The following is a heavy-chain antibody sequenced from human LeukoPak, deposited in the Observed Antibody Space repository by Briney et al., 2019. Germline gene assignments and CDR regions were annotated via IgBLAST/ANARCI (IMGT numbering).Heavy chain of an antibody. J-gene: IGHJ6*02. Sequence: GGSLRLSYAASGFTVSSNYMSWVRQAPGKGLEWVSVIYSGGSTYYADSVKGRFTIPRDNSKNTLYLQMNSLRAEDTAVYYCARDEGYCSSTSCQNYYYYGMDVWGQGTTVTVSS. V-gene: IGHV3-53*01. CDR3: ARDEGYCSSTSCQNYYYYGMDV. D-gene: IGHD2-2*01. CDR2: IYSGGST. CDR1: GFTVSSNY.